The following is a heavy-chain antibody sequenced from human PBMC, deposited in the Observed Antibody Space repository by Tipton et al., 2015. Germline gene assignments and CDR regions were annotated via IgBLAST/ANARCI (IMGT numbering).Heavy chain of an antibody. J-gene: IGHJ4*02. CDR2: IWNDGNTT. Sequence: SLRLSCAASGFTFSPYSMNWVRQAPGKGLEWVAVIWNDGNTTYYADSVKGRFTISRDNSKNTAYLQMNSLRAEDTATYFCARDNDKTGWTGFFDNWGQGTLVTVSS. V-gene: IGHV3-33*08. D-gene: IGHD6-19*01. CDR3: ARDNDKTGWTGFFDN. CDR1: GFTFSPYS.